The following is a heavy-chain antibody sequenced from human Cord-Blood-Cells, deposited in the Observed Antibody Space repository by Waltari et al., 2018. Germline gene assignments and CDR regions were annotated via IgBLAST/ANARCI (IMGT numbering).Heavy chain of an antibody. CDR2: ISYDGSNK. CDR1: GFTFRSYG. CDR3: AKSGSSSRGPGDY. J-gene: IGHJ4*02. V-gene: IGHV3-30*18. Sequence: QVQLVESGGGVVQPGRSLRLSCAASGFTFRSYGMHWVPQAPGKGLEWVAVISYDGSNKYYADSVKGRFTISRDNSKNTLYLQMNSLRAEDTAVYYCAKSGSSSRGPGDYWGQGTLVTVSS. D-gene: IGHD3-16*02.